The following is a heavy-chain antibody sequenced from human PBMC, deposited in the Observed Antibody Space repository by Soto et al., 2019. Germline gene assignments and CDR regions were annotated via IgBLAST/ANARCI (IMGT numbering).Heavy chain of an antibody. J-gene: IGHJ4*02. Sequence: EVQVVESGGGLVQPGGSLRLSCAASGFTFSGYWMSWVRQAPGKGLEWVANIKQDGSEKYYVDSVKGRFTISRDNAKNSLYLQMNSLRAEDTAVHYCARADRGGFDYWGQGTLVTVSS. CDR1: GFTFSGYW. CDR2: IKQDGSEK. CDR3: ARADRGGFDY. V-gene: IGHV3-7*03. D-gene: IGHD2-15*01.